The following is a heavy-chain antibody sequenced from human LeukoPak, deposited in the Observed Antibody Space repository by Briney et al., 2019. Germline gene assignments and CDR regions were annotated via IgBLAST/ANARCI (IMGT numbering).Heavy chain of an antibody. CDR1: GYTFTSYD. Sequence: VASVKVSCKASGYTFTSYDINWVRQATGQGLEWMGWMNPNSGNTGYAQKFQGRVTITRNTSISTAYMELSSLRSEDTAVYYCARDGLRYFDWLLLYYYYYMDVWGKGTTVTVSS. J-gene: IGHJ6*03. V-gene: IGHV1-8*03. CDR3: ARDGLRYFDWLLLYYYYYMDV. CDR2: MNPNSGNT. D-gene: IGHD3-9*01.